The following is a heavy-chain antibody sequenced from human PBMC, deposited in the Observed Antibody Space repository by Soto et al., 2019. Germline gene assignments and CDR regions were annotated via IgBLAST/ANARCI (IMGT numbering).Heavy chain of an antibody. CDR3: ARDMGHDFWSGYSNNWFDP. D-gene: IGHD3-3*01. Sequence: PSETLSLTCTVSGGSISSGGYYWSWLRQHPGKGLEWIGYIYYSGSTYYNPSLKSRVTISVDTSKNQFSLKLSSVTAADTAVYYCARDMGHDFWSGYSNNWFDPWGQGTLVTVSS. CDR2: IYYSGST. CDR1: GGSISSGGYY. J-gene: IGHJ5*02. V-gene: IGHV4-31*03.